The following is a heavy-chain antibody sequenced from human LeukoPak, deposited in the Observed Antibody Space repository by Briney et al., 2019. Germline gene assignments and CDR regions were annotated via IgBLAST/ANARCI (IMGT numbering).Heavy chain of an antibody. D-gene: IGHD1-26*01. J-gene: IGHJ4*02. CDR3: ARVRYSGSHLLDY. CDR1: GYTFTGYY. Sequence: ASVKVSCKASGYTFTGYYLHWVRQAPGQGLEWMGWINPNSGGTNYAQKFQGRVTMTRDTSISTAYMELSRLRSDDTAVYYYARVRYSGSHLLDYWGQGTLVTVSS. CDR2: INPNSGGT. V-gene: IGHV1-2*02.